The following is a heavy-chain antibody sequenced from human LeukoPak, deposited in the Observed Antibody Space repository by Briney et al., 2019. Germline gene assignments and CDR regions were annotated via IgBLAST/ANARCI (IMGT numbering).Heavy chain of an antibody. Sequence: ASVKVSXKASGYTFTGDYMHWVRQAPGQGLEWLGRINPNSGGTSYAQKFLGRVTMTRDTSISTAYTELTRLTSDDTAMYYCARSTVVGATIGDHWGQGTLVTVSS. CDR1: GYTFTGDY. CDR3: ARSTVVGATIGDH. J-gene: IGHJ4*02. CDR2: INPNSGGT. D-gene: IGHD1-26*01. V-gene: IGHV1-2*06.